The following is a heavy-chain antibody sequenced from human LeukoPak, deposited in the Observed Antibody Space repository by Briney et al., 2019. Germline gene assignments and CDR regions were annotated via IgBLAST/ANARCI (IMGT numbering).Heavy chain of an antibody. CDR2: ILPGGKES. CDR3: ARALPQQWVIVSKWYFDL. V-gene: IGHV3-7*01. D-gene: IGHD1-26*01. Sequence: GGSLRLSCVVSGYSFSTNMMTWVRQAPGKGLEWVATILPGGKESYRVESVKGRFTVSRDNAKNSLFLQMNSLRAEDTAVYYCARALPQQWVIVSKWYFDLWGRGTLVTVSS. J-gene: IGHJ2*01. CDR1: GYSFSTNM.